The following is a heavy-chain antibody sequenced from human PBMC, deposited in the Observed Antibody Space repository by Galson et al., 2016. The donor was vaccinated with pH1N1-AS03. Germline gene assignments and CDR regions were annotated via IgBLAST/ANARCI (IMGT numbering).Heavy chain of an antibody. CDR1: GFTFSSYS. D-gene: IGHD3-22*01. Sequence: SLRLSCAASGFTFSSYSMTWVRQAPGKGLEWVSFIRNSGSYISYGDSVKGRFTVSRDSAKNSLYLQMNSLRAEDTAVYYCARGNYYDVDLKDYYFNYWGQGTLVPVSS. CDR2: IRNSGSYI. V-gene: IGHV3-21*01. J-gene: IGHJ4*02. CDR3: ARGNYYDVDLKDYYFNY.